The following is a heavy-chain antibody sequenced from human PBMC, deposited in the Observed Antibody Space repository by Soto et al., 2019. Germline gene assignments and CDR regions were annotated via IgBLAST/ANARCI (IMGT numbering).Heavy chain of an antibody. CDR3: AKDSWAAVGAANWYSDL. J-gene: IGHJ2*01. Sequence: QVQLVESGGGVVQPGRSLRLSCAASIFTFSSYGMHWVRQAPGKGLEWVAVISYYVSNKYYADSVEDRFTISRDNSRKTLYLQMNSLRPEDTAVYYCAKDSWAAVGAANWYSDLWGRGTLVTVSS. CDR2: ISYYVSNK. D-gene: IGHD6-13*01. V-gene: IGHV3-30*18. CDR1: IFTFSSYG.